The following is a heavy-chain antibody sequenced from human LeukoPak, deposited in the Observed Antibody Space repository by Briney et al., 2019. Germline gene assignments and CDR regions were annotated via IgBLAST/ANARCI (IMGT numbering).Heavy chain of an antibody. CDR1: GGSISGHY. J-gene: IGHJ4*02. CDR2: IYYSGST. Sequence: SETLSLTCTVSGGSISGHYWNWIRQPPGKGLEWIGYIYYSGSTNYNPSLKSRVTISVDTSKNQFSLKLNSVTAADTAVYYCASPRINYRYTFDYWGQGTLVIVSS. D-gene: IGHD3-16*02. CDR3: ASPRINYRYTFDY. V-gene: IGHV4-59*08.